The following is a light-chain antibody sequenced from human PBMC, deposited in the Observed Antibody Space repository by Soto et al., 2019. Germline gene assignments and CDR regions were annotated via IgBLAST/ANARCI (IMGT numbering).Light chain of an antibody. CDR2: TIS. CDR1: QSISNS. Sequence: DIQMTQSPSSLSAFVGDRVTITCRASQSISNSLNWYQQKPGKAPRLLISTISSLQSGVPSRFTGSGSGTDFTLTISSLQPEEFATYYCQQTHSAPLTIGGGTKVEV. J-gene: IGKJ4*01. CDR3: QQTHSAPLT. V-gene: IGKV1-39*01.